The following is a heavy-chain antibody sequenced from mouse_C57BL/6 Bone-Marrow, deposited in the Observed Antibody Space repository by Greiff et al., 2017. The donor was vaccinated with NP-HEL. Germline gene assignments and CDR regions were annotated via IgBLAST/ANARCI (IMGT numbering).Heavy chain of an antibody. J-gene: IGHJ1*03. V-gene: IGHV1-81*01. CDR2: IYPRSGNT. Sequence: QVQLKESGAELARPGASVKLSCKASGYTFTSYGISWVKQRTGQGLEWIGEIYPRSGNTYYNEKFKGKATLTADKSSSTAYMELRSLTSDDSAVYFCARTPSYWYFDVWGTGTTVTVSS. CDR3: ARTPSYWYFDV. CDR1: GYTFTSYG.